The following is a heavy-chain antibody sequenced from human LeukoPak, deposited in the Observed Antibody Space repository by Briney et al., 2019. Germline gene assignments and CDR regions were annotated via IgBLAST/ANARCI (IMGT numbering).Heavy chain of an antibody. J-gene: IGHJ4*02. CDR2: IYYSGST. V-gene: IGHV4-39*01. CDR1: GGSISGSSYY. Sequence: SETLSLTCTVSGGSISGSSYYWGWVRQPPGKGLDWIGSIYYSGSTYYNPSLKSRVTISVDTSKNHFSLKLTSVTAADTAVYYCARRIPTFFFDYWGQGTLVTVSS. CDR3: ARRIPTFFFDY. D-gene: IGHD2-21*01.